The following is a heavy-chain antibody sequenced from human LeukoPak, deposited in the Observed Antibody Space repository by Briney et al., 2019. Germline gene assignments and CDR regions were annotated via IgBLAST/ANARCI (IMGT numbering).Heavy chain of an antibody. CDR1: GFTFRSYG. CDR2: IKEEGGKK. CDR3: ARDLKDY. V-gene: IGHV3-7*01. J-gene: IGHJ4*02. Sequence: GGSLRLSCAAAGFTFRSYGRSGGGQARGKGGGGGAKIKEEGGKKNYVDSVKGGFTISRDNAKNSLYLQMNSLRAEDTAVYYCARDLKDYWGQGTLVTVSS.